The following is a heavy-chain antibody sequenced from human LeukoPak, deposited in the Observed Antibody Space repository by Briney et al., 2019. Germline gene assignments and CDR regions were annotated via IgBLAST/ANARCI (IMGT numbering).Heavy chain of an antibody. CDR3: ARDRYCLF. V-gene: IGHV3-7*01. D-gene: IGHD3-16*02. J-gene: IGHJ3*01. CDR2: IKEDGSEK. Sequence: GGSLRLSCAASGFTFDDYAMHWVRQAPGKGLEWVANIKEDGSEKYYVDSVKGRFTISRDNAKNSLYLQMHSLRAEDTAVYYCARDRYCLFWGQGIMVTVSS. CDR1: GFTFDDYA.